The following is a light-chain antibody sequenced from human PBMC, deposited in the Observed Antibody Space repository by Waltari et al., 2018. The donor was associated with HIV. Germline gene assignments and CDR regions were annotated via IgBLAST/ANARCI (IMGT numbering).Light chain of an antibody. CDR1: SSNIGAGYD. V-gene: IGLV1-40*01. CDR2: FNS. J-gene: IGLJ3*02. CDR3: QSYDSSLSVWV. Sequence: QSVLTQPPSVSGAPGQRVTISCTGNSSNIGAGYDVDWYQQLPGTAPKLLIYFNSHRPSGVPDRFSGSKSGTSASLAITGLQADDEADYYCQSYDSSLSVWVFGGGTKLTVL.